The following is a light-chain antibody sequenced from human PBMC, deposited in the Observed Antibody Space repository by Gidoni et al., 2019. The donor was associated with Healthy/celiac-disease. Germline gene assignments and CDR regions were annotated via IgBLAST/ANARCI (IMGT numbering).Light chain of an antibody. CDR2: DAS. Sequence: EIVLTQSPATLSLSPGERATLSCRASQSVSSYLAWYQQKPGQAPRLLIYDASNKATGIPARFSGGGSGTDFTLTISSLMPEDFAVYFCQQRSNWPWTFGQGTKVEIK. CDR3: QQRSNWPWT. V-gene: IGKV3-11*01. CDR1: QSVSSY. J-gene: IGKJ1*01.